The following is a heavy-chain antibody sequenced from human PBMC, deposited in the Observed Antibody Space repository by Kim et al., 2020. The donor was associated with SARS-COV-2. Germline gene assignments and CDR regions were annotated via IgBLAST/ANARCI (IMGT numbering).Heavy chain of an antibody. J-gene: IGHJ4*02. V-gene: IGHV4-34*01. D-gene: IGHD6-19*01. CDR3: ARGLYSSGWYGY. Sequence: NYTPSLKSRVTISVDRSKNQFSLKLSAVTAADTAVYYCARGLYSSGWYGYWGQGTLVTVSS.